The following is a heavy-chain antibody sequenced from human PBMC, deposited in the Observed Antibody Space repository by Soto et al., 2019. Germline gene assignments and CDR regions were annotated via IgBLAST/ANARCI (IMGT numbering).Heavy chain of an antibody. D-gene: IGHD6-13*01. Sequence: SVKVSCKASGFTFTSSAVQWVRQARGQRLEWIGWIVVGSGNTNYAQKFQGRVTITRDMSTSTAYMELSSLRSEDTAVYYCAAVLLQYSSSRGNWYDPWSQGTLVTVSS. CDR2: IVVGSGNT. CDR1: GFTFTSSA. J-gene: IGHJ5*02. CDR3: AAVLLQYSSSRGNWYDP. V-gene: IGHV1-58*01.